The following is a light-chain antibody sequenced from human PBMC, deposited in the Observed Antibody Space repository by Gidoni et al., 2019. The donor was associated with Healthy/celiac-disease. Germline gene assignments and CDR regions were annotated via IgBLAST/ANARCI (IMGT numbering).Light chain of an antibody. J-gene: IGKJ1*01. CDR3: QKYNSAPPT. CDR1: QGISNY. Sequence: DIRMTQSPSSLSESVGDRVTITCRASQGISNYLAWYQQKPGKVPKLLIYAASTLQSGVPSRFSGSGSGTDFTLTISSLQPEDVATYYCQKYNSAPPTFGQXTKVEIK. V-gene: IGKV1-27*01. CDR2: AAS.